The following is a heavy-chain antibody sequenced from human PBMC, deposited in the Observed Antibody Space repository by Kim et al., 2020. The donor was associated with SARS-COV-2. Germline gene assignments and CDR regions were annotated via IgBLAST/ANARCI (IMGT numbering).Heavy chain of an antibody. CDR3: ARVHLRRSHVFGMDV. J-gene: IGHJ6*02. Sequence: SVKVSCKASGGTFSSYAISWVRQAPGQGLEWMGGIIPIFGTANYAQKFQGRVTITADESTSTAYMELSSLRSEDTAVYYCARVHLRRSHVFGMDVWGQGTTVTVSS. V-gene: IGHV1-69*13. D-gene: IGHD2-8*01. CDR2: IIPIFGTA. CDR1: GGTFSSYA.